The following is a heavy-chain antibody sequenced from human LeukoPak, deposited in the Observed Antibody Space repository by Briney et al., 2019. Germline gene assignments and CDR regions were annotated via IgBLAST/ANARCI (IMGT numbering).Heavy chain of an antibody. J-gene: IGHJ4*02. D-gene: IGHD4-11*01. Sequence: SETLSLTCAVYGGSFSGYYWSRIRQPPGKGLEWIGEINHSGSTNYNPSLKSRVTISVDTSKNQFSLKLSSVTAADTAVYYCAREDASDYSNFPFDYWGQGTLVTVSS. CDR3: AREDASDYSNFPFDY. V-gene: IGHV4-34*01. CDR1: GGSFSGYY. CDR2: INHSGST.